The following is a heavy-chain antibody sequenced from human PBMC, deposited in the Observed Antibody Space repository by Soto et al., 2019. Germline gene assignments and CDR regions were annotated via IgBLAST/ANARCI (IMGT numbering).Heavy chain of an antibody. V-gene: IGHV6-1*01. J-gene: IGHJ4*02. D-gene: IGHD1-1*01. CDR3: ARSTTTVGCDY. CDR1: GDTVSSEGPA. Sequence: QTLSLTSVISGDTVSSEGPACDWIRLSPSRGLEWLGRTYYRFKWYTDYAVSVKSRSIVKPDTSKNQFSLQVYSVSPEHTAIDYCARSTTTVGCDYWGQGTLVTSPQ. CDR2: TYYRFKWYT.